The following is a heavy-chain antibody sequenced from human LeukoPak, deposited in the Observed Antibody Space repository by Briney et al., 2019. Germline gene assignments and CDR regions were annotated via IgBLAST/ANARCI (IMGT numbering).Heavy chain of an antibody. V-gene: IGHV2-5*02. Sequence: SGPTLVSPTQTLTLTCTFSGFSLSTSGVGVGWIRQPPGKALEWLALIYWDDDKRYSPSLKSRLTITKDTSKNQVVLRITNMDPVDTATYYCARRRDDYYDSSGYTYAFCIWGQGTLVTVSS. CDR3: ARRRDDYYDSSGYTYAFCI. D-gene: IGHD3-22*01. CDR1: GFSLSTSGVG. J-gene: IGHJ3*02. CDR2: IYWDDDK.